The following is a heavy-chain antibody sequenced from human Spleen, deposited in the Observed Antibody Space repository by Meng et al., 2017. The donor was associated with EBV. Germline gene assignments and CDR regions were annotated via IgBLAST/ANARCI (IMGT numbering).Heavy chain of an antibody. V-gene: IGHV3-74*01. Sequence: DVQLVESGGALVQPGGSLRLSCATSGFTFSRYWMHWVRQTPGKGLVWVSRTNEYGTITNYADSVKGRFTISRDNAKNTLYLQMNSLRAEDTALYYCSRDLAGSDDYWGQGTLVTVSS. CDR1: GFTFSRYW. J-gene: IGHJ4*02. D-gene: IGHD1-14*01. CDR3: SRDLAGSDDY. CDR2: TNEYGTIT.